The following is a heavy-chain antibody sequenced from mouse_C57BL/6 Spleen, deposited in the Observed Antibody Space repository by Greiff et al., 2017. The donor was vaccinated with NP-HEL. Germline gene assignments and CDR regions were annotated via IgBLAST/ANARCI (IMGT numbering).Heavy chain of an antibody. CDR3: ARSGESYRTTVVAYWYFDV. CDR1: GYTFTDYY. D-gene: IGHD1-1*01. J-gene: IGHJ1*03. Sequence: QVQLQQSGPELVKPGASVKISCKASGYTFTDYYINWVKQRPGQGLEWIGWIFPGSGSTYYNEKFKGKATLTVDKSSSTAYMLLSSLTSEDSAVYFCARSGESYRTTVVAYWYFDVWGTGTTVTVSS. CDR2: IFPGSGST. V-gene: IGHV1-75*01.